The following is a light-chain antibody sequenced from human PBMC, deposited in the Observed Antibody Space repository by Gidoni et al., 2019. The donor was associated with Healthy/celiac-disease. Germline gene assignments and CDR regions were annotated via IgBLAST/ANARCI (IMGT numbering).Light chain of an antibody. Sequence: EIVLTQSPGTLSLSPGERATLSCRASQSVSSSYLAWYQQKPGQAPRLLIYGASSRATGIPDRFSGSGSGTDFTLTISRLEPEDFAVYYCQQYGSSPFXFXPGTXVDIK. CDR1: QSVSSSY. V-gene: IGKV3-20*01. J-gene: IGKJ3*01. CDR2: GAS. CDR3: QQYGSSPFX.